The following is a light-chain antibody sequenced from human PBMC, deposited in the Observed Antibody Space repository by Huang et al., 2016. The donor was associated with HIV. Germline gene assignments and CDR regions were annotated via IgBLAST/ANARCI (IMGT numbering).Light chain of an antibody. Sequence: DIQLTQYPSSLSASVGDRVTISCRSSQSFRSSLNWYQQRPGKAPKLLVYVASSLQSGVPSRFSGSGSGTDFSLTITSLQPEDFATYYCQQSDSTPYTFGQGTKLEIK. V-gene: IGKV1-39*01. CDR1: QSFRSS. J-gene: IGKJ2*01. CDR3: QQSDSTPYT. CDR2: VAS.